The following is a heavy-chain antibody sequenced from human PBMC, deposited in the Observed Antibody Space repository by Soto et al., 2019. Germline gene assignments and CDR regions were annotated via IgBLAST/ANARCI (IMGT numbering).Heavy chain of an antibody. V-gene: IGHV1-69*13. CDR1: GGTFSSYA. Sequence: GASVKVSCKASGGTFSSYAISWVRQAPGQGLEWMGGIIPIFGTANYAQKFQGRVTITADESTSTAYMELSSLRSEDTAVYYCAREELRGYSGYEYGMDDWGQGTTVTVSS. J-gene: IGHJ6*02. CDR3: AREELRGYSGYEYGMDD. CDR2: IIPIFGTA. D-gene: IGHD5-12*01.